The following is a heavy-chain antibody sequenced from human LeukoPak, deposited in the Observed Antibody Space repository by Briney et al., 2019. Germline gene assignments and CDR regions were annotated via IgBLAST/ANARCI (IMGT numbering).Heavy chain of an antibody. CDR3: ASLVAEYFQH. D-gene: IGHD2-8*02. Sequence: PGGSLRLSCAASGFTVSSNYMSWVRQAPGKGLEWVSVIYSGGTTYYADSVKGRFTISRDNSKNTLHLQMNSLRAEDTAVYYCASLVAEYFQHWGQGTLVTVSS. V-gene: IGHV3-66*01. J-gene: IGHJ1*01. CDR2: IYSGGTT. CDR1: GFTVSSNY.